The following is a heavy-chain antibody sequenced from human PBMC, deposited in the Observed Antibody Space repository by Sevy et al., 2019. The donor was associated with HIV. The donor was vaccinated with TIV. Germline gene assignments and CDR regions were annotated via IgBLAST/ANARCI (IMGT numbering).Heavy chain of an antibody. V-gene: IGHV3-33*01. CDR3: ARRPGEYGSVYYFDY. CDR2: IWYDGSNK. J-gene: IGHJ4*02. CDR1: GFTFSSYG. Sequence: GGSLRLSCAASGFTFSSYGMHWVRQAPGKGLEWVAAIWYDGSNKYYADSVKGRFTISRDNSKNTLYLQMNSLRAEDTAVYYCARRPGEYGSVYYFDYWGQGTLVTVSS. D-gene: IGHD3-10*01.